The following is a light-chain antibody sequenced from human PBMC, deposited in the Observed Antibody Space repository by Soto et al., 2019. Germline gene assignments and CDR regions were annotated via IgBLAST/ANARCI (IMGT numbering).Light chain of an antibody. Sequence: SALTQPASVSGSPGQSITFSCTGTSSDVGGYNYVSWYQQHPGKAPKLMIYDVSYRPSGVSNRFSGSKSGNTASLTISGLQAEDEADYYCSSYTSSRTYVFGTGTKLTVL. V-gene: IGLV2-14*01. J-gene: IGLJ1*01. CDR1: SSDVGGYNY. CDR3: SSYTSSRTYV. CDR2: DVS.